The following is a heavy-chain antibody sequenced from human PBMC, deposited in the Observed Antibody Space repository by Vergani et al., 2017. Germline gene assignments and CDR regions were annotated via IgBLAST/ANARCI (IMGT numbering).Heavy chain of an antibody. CDR3: ASQGEPPGAYYYYYMDV. CDR2: IYYSGST. V-gene: IGHV4-31*03. J-gene: IGHJ6*03. D-gene: IGHD1-14*01. Sequence: QVQLQESGPGLVKPSQTLSLTCTVSGGSISSGGYYWSWIRQHPGKGLEWIGYIYYSGSTYYNPSLKSRVTISVDTSKNQFSRKLSSVTAADTAVYYWASQGEPPGAYYYYYMDVWGKGTTVTVSS. CDR1: GGSISSGGYY.